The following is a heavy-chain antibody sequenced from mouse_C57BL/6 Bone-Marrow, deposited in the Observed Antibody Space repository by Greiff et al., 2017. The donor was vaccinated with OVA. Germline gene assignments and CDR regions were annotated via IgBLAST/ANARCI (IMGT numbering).Heavy chain of an antibody. V-gene: IGHV1-81*01. CDR1: GYTFTSYG. CDR2: IYPRSGNT. J-gene: IGHJ2*01. CDR3: ASPYYYGSSYLQY. Sequence: VHLVESGAELARPGASVKLSCKASGYTFTSYGISWVKQRTGQGLEWIGEIYPRSGNTYYNEKFKGKATLTADKSSSTAYMELRSLTSEDSAVYFCASPYYYGSSYLQYWGQGTTLTVSS. D-gene: IGHD1-1*01.